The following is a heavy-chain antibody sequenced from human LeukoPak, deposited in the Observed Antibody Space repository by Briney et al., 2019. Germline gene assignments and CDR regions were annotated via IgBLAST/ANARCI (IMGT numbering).Heavy chain of an antibody. CDR3: ARYTAMVPADY. CDR2: IYTSGST. D-gene: IGHD5-18*01. V-gene: IGHV4-61*02. CDR1: GGSISSGSYY. Sequence: SETLSLTCTVSGGSISSGSYYWSWIRQPAGKGLEWIGRIYTSGSTNYNPSLKSRVTISVDTSKNQFSLKLSSVTAADTAVYYCARYTAMVPADYWGQGTLVTVSS. J-gene: IGHJ4*02.